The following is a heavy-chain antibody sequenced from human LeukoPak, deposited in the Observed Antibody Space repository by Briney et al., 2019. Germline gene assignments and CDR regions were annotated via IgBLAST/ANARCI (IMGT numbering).Heavy chain of an antibody. D-gene: IGHD2-21*02. Sequence: GGSLRLSCAASGFTFNTYAMSWVRQAPGKGLEWVAVISYDGSNKYYADSVKGRFTISRDNSKNTLYLQMNSLRAEDTAVYYCAKGGVVTAIPYYFDYWGQGTLVTVSS. CDR1: GFTFNTYA. CDR3: AKGGVVTAIPYYFDY. CDR2: ISYDGSNK. V-gene: IGHV3-30*18. J-gene: IGHJ4*02.